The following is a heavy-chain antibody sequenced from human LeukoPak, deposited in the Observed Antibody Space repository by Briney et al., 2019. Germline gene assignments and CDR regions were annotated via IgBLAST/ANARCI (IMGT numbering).Heavy chain of an antibody. J-gene: IGHJ4*02. V-gene: IGHV1-2*02. Sequence: VASVKVSCKASGYTFTGYYIHWVRQAPGQGLEWMGWINPNSGGTNYAQKFQGRVTMTRDTPISTAYMELSRLRSDDTAVYYCARLRGSYYRAFDYWGQGTLVTVSS. CDR1: GYTFTGYY. CDR2: INPNSGGT. CDR3: ARLRGSYYRAFDY. D-gene: IGHD1-26*01.